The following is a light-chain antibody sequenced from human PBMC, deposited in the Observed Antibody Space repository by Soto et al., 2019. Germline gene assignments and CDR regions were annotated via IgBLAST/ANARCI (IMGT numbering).Light chain of an antibody. CDR2: GNT. Sequence: QSVLTQPPSVSGAPGQRVTISCTGSSSNIGAGYDVHWYQQLPGTAPKLLIYGNTNRPSGVPDRFSGSKSGTSGSLAITGLPAEDEADYYCQSYDSSLSGFWVFGGGTQLAVL. V-gene: IGLV1-40*01. CDR1: SSNIGAGYD. CDR3: QSYDSSLSGFWV. J-gene: IGLJ3*02.